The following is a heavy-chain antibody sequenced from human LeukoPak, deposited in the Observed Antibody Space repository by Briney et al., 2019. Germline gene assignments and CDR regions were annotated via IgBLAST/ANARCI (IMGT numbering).Heavy chain of an antibody. CDR3: ARAPHYYGSGSGYFDY. J-gene: IGHJ4*02. Sequence: PSHTLSPARTVVGASISTDYSSWTRQPSGEGRGWVGYIYYTGSTNYNPSPKSRVTISVDTSKNQFSLKLSSVTPADTAVYYCARAPHYYGSGSGYFDYSGQGTLVTVSS. V-gene: IGHV4-59*12. D-gene: IGHD3-10*01. CDR2: IYYTGST. CDR1: GASISTDY.